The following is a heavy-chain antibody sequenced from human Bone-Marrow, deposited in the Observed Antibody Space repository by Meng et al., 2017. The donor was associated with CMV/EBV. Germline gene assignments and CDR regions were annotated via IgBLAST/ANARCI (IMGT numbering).Heavy chain of an antibody. Sequence: GSLRLSCTVSGGSVNSVAYYWSWIRQPPGKGLEWIGYIYHTGTTKYNPSLKSRVTLSVDTSKNQLSLKMTSVTAADTAVYYCARQIYDTSGEGWFDPWGQGTLVTVYS. J-gene: IGHJ5*02. CDR2: IYHTGTT. D-gene: IGHD3-3*01. V-gene: IGHV4-61*08. CDR1: GGSVNSVAYY. CDR3: ARQIYDTSGEGWFDP.